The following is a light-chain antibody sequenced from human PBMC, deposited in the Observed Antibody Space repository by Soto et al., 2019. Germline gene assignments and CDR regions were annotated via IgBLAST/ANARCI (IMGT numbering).Light chain of an antibody. V-gene: IGKV1-39*01. CDR2: AAS. J-gene: IGKJ5*01. CDR3: QQSYSTPPT. CDR1: QSISSY. Sequence: DIQLPQSPSSLSASVGDRVTITCLASQSISSYLNWYQQKPGKAPKLLIYAASSLQSGVPSRFSGSGSGTDFTLTISSLQPEDFATYYCQQSYSTPPTFGQGTRLEIK.